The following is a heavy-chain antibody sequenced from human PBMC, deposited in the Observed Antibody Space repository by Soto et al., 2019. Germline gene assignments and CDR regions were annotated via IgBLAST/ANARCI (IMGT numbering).Heavy chain of an antibody. V-gene: IGHV4-30-2*01. CDR2: IYHSGST. J-gene: IGHJ4*02. CDR1: GGSISSGGYS. Sequence: SETLSLTCAVSGGSISSGGYSWSWIRQPPGKGLEWIGYIYHSGSTYYNPSLKSRVTISVDRYKNQFSLKLSSVTAADTAVYYCARVGRDNYYDSSGYSYFDYWGQGTLVTVSS. D-gene: IGHD3-22*01. CDR3: ARVGRDNYYDSSGYSYFDY.